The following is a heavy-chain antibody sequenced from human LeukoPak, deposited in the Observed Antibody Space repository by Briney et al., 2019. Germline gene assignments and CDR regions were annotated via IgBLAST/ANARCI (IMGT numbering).Heavy chain of an antibody. J-gene: IGHJ4*02. Sequence: PGGSLRLSCAVSGFTFSSYGMHWVRQAPGKGLEWGAVISYDGSVKYYADSVKGRFTISRDNSKNTLYLQMNSLRAEDTAVYYCAKDPGQWLGRFDYWGQGTLVTVSS. V-gene: IGHV3-30*18. CDR1: GFTFSSYG. D-gene: IGHD6-19*01. CDR3: AKDPGQWLGRFDY. CDR2: ISYDGSVK.